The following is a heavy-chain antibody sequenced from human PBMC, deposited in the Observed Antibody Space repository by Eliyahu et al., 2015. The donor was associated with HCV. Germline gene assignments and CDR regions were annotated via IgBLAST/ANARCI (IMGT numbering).Heavy chain of an antibody. CDR2: INPSGGST. CDR3: ARGEDSSGYLDAFDI. D-gene: IGHD3-22*01. Sequence: QVQLVQSGAEVKKPGASVKVSCKASGYTFXSYYMXWVRXAPGQGLEWMGIINPSGGSTSYAQKFQGRVTMTRDTSTSTVYMELSSLRSEDTAVYYCARGEDSSGYLDAFDIWGQGTMVTVSS. J-gene: IGHJ3*02. CDR1: GYTFXSYY. V-gene: IGHV1-46*03.